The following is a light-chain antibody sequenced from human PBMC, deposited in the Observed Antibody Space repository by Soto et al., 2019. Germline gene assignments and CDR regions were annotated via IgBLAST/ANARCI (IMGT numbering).Light chain of an antibody. Sequence: DIQMTQSPSTLSASVGDRVTITCRASQNISIWLAWYQQRPGRAPRLLIYDSSSLESGVPSTFSGSGSGTDFTLTISSLQPEDSATYYCQQANSFPRTFGQGTKVDIK. CDR1: QNISIW. CDR2: DSS. CDR3: QQANSFPRT. V-gene: IGKV1-5*01. J-gene: IGKJ1*01.